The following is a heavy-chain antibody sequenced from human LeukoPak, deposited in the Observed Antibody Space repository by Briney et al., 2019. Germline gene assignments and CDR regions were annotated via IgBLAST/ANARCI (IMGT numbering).Heavy chain of an antibody. CDR2: FYTSGST. CDR1: GGSISSGSYY. J-gene: IGHJ4*02. Sequence: SETLSLTCTVSGGSISSGSYYWSWIRQPAGKGLEWIGRFYTSGSTNYNPSLKSRVTISVDTSKNQFSLKLSSVTAADTAVYYCLGSGFGYRVDDYWGQGTLVTVSS. CDR3: LGSGFGYRVDDY. D-gene: IGHD3-22*01. V-gene: IGHV4-61*02.